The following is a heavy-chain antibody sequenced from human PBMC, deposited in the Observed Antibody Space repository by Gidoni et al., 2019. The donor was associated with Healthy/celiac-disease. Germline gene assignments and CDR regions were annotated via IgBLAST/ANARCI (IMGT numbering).Heavy chain of an antibody. V-gene: IGHV4-39*01. CDR3: ARRASYYDKGGWFDP. D-gene: IGHD3-22*01. Sequence: QLQLQESGPGLVKPSETLSLTCTVSGGSISSSSYYWGWLRQPPGKGLEWIGSIYDSGSTYYNPSLKSRVTISVDTSKNQFSLKLSSVTAADTAVYYCARRASYYDKGGWFDPWGQGTLVTVSS. J-gene: IGHJ5*02. CDR2: IYDSGST. CDR1: GGSISSSSYY.